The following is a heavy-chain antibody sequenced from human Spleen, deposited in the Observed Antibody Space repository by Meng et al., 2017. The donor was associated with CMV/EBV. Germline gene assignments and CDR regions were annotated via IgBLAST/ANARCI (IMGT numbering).Heavy chain of an antibody. D-gene: IGHD2-15*01. CDR2: MNPNTGST. V-gene: IGHV1-8*01. J-gene: IGHJ5*02. Sequence: CRNSGYTFTNYDINWVRQAPGQGLEWMGWMNPNTGSTAYAQKFQDRVIMTRKTSMSTAYLDLTSLTSEDTAVYYCARDGGAYRWFDPWGQGTLVTVSS. CDR1: GYTFTNYD. CDR3: ARDGGAYRWFDP.